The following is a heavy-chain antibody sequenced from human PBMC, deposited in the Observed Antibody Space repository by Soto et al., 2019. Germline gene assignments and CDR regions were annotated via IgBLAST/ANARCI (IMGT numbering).Heavy chain of an antibody. CDR1: GGSISSGGYY. D-gene: IGHD3-10*01. V-gene: IGHV4-31*03. CDR2: IYYSGST. CDR3: ARDYMARRDDYYYGMDV. Sequence: SETLSLTCTVSGGSISSGGYYWSWIRQHPGKGLEWIGYIYYSGSTYYNPSLKSRVTISVDTSKNQFSLKLSSVTAADTAVYYCARDYMARRDDYYYGMDVWGQGTTVTVSS. J-gene: IGHJ6*02.